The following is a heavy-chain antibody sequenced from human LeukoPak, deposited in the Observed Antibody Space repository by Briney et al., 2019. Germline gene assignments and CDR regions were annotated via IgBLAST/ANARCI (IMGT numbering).Heavy chain of an antibody. J-gene: IGHJ3*02. Sequence: SETLSLTCAVYGGSFSGYYWSWIRQPPGKGLEWVGEINHSGSTNYNPSLKSRVTISVDTSKNQFSLKLSSVTAADTAVYYCARQEAIVVVLDAFDIWGQGTMVTVSS. CDR3: ARQEAIVVVLDAFDI. CDR1: GGSFSGYY. V-gene: IGHV4-34*01. D-gene: IGHD2-2*01. CDR2: INHSGST.